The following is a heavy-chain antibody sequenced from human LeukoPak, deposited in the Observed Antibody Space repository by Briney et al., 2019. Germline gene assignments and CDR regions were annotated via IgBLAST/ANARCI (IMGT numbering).Heavy chain of an antibody. CDR2: INHSGST. D-gene: IGHD2-2*01. V-gene: IGHV4-34*01. CDR3: AREVVPAATARYGMDV. J-gene: IGHJ6*02. CDR1: GGSFSGYY. Sequence: SETLSLTCAVYGGSFSGYYWSWIRQPPGKGLEWIGEINHSGSTIYNPSLKSRVTISVDTSKNQFSLKLSSVTAADTAVYYCAREVVPAATARYGMDVWGQGTTVTVSS.